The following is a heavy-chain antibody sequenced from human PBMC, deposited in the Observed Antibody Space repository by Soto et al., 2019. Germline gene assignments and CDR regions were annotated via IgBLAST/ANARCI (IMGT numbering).Heavy chain of an antibody. Sequence: QVQLQESGPGLVKPSETLSLTCAVSGGSISSYYWSWIRQPPGKGLEWIGYMYYSGSANYNPSLRRRVTISVETSKNQYPLKLSSVTAAETAVYYRAKRIDGDAHFALWGRGTLVTVS. CDR2: MYYSGSA. J-gene: IGHJ2*01. CDR3: AKRIDGDAHFAL. V-gene: IGHV4-59*08. CDR1: GGSISSYY. D-gene: IGHD7-27*01.